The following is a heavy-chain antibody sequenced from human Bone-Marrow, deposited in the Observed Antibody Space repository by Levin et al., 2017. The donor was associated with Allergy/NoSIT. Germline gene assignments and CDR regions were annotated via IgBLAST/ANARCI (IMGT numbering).Heavy chain of an antibody. CDR1: EFNFASYG. V-gene: IGHV3-21*01. J-gene: IGHJ4*02. Sequence: GESLKISCAASEFNFASYGMNWVRQAPGKGLEWVSSISGTGRHIYLADSLKGRFTISRDNAKNSLSLQMNNLRVEDTAVFYCAKDEGPFSSSFAFDCWGQGALVTVSS. CDR3: AKDEGPFSSSFAFDC. D-gene: IGHD2-2*01. CDR2: ISGTGRHI.